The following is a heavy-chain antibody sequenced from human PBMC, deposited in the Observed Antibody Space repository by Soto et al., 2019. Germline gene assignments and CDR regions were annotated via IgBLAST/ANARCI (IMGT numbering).Heavy chain of an antibody. Sequence: PSETLSLTCAVSGGSISSGGYSWSWIRQPPGKGLEWIGYIYHSGSTYYNPSLKSRVTISVDTSKNQFSLKLSSVTAADTAVYYCASVVRGVTEYYFDYWGQGTLVTVSS. V-gene: IGHV4-30-2*02. CDR3: ASVVRGVTEYYFDY. CDR2: IYHSGST. CDR1: GGSISSGGYS. D-gene: IGHD3-10*01. J-gene: IGHJ4*02.